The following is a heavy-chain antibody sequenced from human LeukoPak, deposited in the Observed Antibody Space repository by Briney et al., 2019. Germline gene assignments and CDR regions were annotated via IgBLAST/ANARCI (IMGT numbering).Heavy chain of an antibody. CDR2: IYPGDSDT. CDR1: GYSFASNW. J-gene: IGHJ4*02. D-gene: IGHD2-15*01. Sequence: GESLKISCKGSGYSFASNWIGWVRQMPGKGLEWMGIIYPGDSDTRYSPSFQGQVTISADKSISTAYLQWSSLKASDTAMYYCARRYCSGGSCYSGDYWGQGTLVTVSS. V-gene: IGHV5-51*01. CDR3: ARRYCSGGSCYSGDY.